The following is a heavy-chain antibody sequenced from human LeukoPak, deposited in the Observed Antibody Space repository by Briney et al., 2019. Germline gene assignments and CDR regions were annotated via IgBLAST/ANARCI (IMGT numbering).Heavy chain of an antibody. CDR2: ISAYNGNT. Sequence: ASVKVSCKASGGTFSSYAISWVRQAPGQGLEWMGWISAYNGNTNYAQKLQGRVTMTTDASTSTAYMELRSLRSDDTAVYYCARDIMWELPDAFDIWGQGTMVTVSS. D-gene: IGHD1-26*01. CDR1: GGTFSSYA. V-gene: IGHV1-18*01. CDR3: ARDIMWELPDAFDI. J-gene: IGHJ3*02.